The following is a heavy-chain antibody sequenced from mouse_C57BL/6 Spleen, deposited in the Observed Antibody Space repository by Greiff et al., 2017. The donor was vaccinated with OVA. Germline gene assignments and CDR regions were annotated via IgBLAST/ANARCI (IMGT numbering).Heavy chain of an antibody. J-gene: IGHJ2*01. CDR1: GYTFTSYW. CDR2: IYPGSGST. V-gene: IGHV1-55*01. D-gene: IGHD2-3*01. CDR3: AREGYDGYYVRYFDY. Sequence: VQLQQPGAELVKPGASVKMSCKASGYTFTSYWITWVKQRPGQGLEWIGDIYPGSGSTNYNEKFKSKATLTVDTSSSTAYMQLSSLTSEDSAVYYWAREGYDGYYVRYFDYWGQGTTLTVSS.